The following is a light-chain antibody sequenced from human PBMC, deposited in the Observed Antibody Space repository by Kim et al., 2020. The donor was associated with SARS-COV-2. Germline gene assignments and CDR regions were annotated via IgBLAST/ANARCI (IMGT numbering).Light chain of an antibody. CDR3: QQYDNLP. CDR1: QDISNY. Sequence: LSAAVGDRATSTCQSSQDISNYLNWYQQKPGKDPKLLIDDASNLETGVPSRFSGSGSGTDFTFTISSLQPEDIATYYCQQYDNLPFGQGTKLEI. CDR2: DAS. V-gene: IGKV1-33*01. J-gene: IGKJ2*01.